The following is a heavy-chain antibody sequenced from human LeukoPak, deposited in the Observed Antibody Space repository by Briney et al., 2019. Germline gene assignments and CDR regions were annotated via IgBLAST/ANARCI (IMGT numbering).Heavy chain of an antibody. CDR2: ISGYNGKT. D-gene: IGHD2-15*01. V-gene: IGHV1-18*01. Sequence: GASVKVSCKASGYTFNTYGITLVRQAPGQGLEWMGWISGYNGKTKYAQKLHDTVTMTTDTTTTTAYMELGSLRSDDTAVYYCARAGAVVDNWFDPWGQGTLVTVSS. J-gene: IGHJ5*02. CDR1: GYTFNTYG. CDR3: ARAGAVVDNWFDP.